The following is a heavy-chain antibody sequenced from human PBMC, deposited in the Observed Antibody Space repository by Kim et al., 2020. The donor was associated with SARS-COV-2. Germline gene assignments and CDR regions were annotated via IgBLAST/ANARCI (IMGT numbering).Heavy chain of an antibody. V-gene: IGHV4-59*01. J-gene: IGHJ4*02. Sequence: NYNPSLKSRVTISADTSKNQFSLKLRSVTAADTAVYYCARDTGSYWRGVDYWGQGTLVTVSS. CDR3: ARDTGSYWRGVDY. D-gene: IGHD1-26*01.